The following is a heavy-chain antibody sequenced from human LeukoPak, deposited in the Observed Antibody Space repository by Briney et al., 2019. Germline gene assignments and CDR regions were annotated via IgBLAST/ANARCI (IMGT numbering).Heavy chain of an antibody. J-gene: IGHJ3*01. CDR2: MNPNNDNA. Sequence: ASVKVSCKASGYTFKNYDINWVRQAPGQGLEWMVWMNPNNDNAGSAQKFQGRVTMTRDTSINTAYMELSSLRSDDTGVYYCARAAAGGDDPFDVWGQGSLIIVSS. CDR1: GYTFKNYD. V-gene: IGHV1-8*01. CDR3: ARAAAGGDDPFDV. D-gene: IGHD6-25*01.